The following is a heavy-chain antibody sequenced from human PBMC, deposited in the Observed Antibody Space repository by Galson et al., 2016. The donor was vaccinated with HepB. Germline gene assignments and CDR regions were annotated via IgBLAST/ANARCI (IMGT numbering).Heavy chain of an antibody. V-gene: IGHV3-33*01. CDR2: LWYDGSKK. J-gene: IGHJ6*02. CDR3: ARERIAVAGPHYYFYAMDV. CDR1: GFTLCHFG. Sequence: SLRLSCAASGFTLCHFGLHWVRQAPGKGLEWVAMLWYDGSKKYYADSVKGRFTISRDNSKNTLYLQMNGLRAEGTGVYYCARERIAVAGPHYYFYAMDVWGQGTTVTVSS. D-gene: IGHD6-19*01.